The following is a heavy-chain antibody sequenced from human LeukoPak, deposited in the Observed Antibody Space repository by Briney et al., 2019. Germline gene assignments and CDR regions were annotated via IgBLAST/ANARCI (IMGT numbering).Heavy chain of an antibody. D-gene: IGHD3-22*01. J-gene: IGHJ4*02. Sequence: TSETLSLTCTVSGGSISSYYWSWIRQPAGKGLEWIGRIHTSGSTNYNPSLKSRVTMSVDTSKNQFSLKLSSVTAADTAVYYCARDQYIYSDSSGYYDYWGQGTLVTVSS. CDR1: GGSISSYY. V-gene: IGHV4-4*07. CDR3: ARDQYIYSDSSGYYDY. CDR2: IHTSGST.